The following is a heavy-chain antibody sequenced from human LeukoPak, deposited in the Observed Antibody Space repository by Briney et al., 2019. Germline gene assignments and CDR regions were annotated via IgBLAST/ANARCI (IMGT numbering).Heavy chain of an antibody. V-gene: IGHV3-33*01. CDR1: RFTFSSHG. Sequence: GGSLRLSCAPSRFTFSSHGMHWVRQGPGKGLEWVAFIWNDGSNKYYADSVKGRFTISRHNSKSTLYLQMNSLRAEDTAVYYCARDRGKDYFDYWGQGTLVTVSS. D-gene: IGHD3-10*01. CDR3: ARDRGKDYFDY. CDR2: IWNDGSNK. J-gene: IGHJ4*02.